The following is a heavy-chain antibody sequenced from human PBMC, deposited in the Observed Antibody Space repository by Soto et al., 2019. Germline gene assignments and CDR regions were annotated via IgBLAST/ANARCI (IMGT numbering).Heavy chain of an antibody. CDR2: VYWNDDK. D-gene: IGHD1-1*01. CDR1: GISLSTSGVG. J-gene: IGHJ3*02. CDR3: ARGLATPPVFAFYI. V-gene: IGHV2-5*01. Sequence: SGPTLVNPTQTLTLTCTLSGISLSTSGVGLGWIRQTPGKALEWLALVYWNDDKHYSPSLKSRLTITQDTSKNQAILPMTNMEPVDTATYYRARGLATPPVFAFYILGQGKVVTVSS.